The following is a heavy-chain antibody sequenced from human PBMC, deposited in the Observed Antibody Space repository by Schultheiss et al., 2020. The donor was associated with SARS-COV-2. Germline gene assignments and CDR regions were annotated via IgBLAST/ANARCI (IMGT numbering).Heavy chain of an antibody. Sequence: SVKVSCKASGYTFTSYGISWVRQAPGQGLEWMGGIIPIFGTANYAQKFQGRVTITADESTSTAYMELSSLRSDDTAVYYCARSQDYSDDYWGQGTLVTVSS. CDR2: IIPIFGTA. D-gene: IGHD4/OR15-4a*01. J-gene: IGHJ4*02. V-gene: IGHV1-69*13. CDR1: GYTFTSYG. CDR3: ARSQDYSDDY.